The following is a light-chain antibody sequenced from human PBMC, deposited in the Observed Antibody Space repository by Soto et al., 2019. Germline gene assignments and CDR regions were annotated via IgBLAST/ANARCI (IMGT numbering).Light chain of an antibody. V-gene: IGKV1-13*02. Sequence: AIPLTQSPSSLSASVGDRVTITCRASQGISRALAWYQQKPGKAPNLLIYDASSLESGVPSRFSGSGSGTDFTLTISSLQPGDFATYYCQHFTGYPLTFGGGTKVDIK. J-gene: IGKJ4*01. CDR3: QHFTGYPLT. CDR1: QGISRA. CDR2: DAS.